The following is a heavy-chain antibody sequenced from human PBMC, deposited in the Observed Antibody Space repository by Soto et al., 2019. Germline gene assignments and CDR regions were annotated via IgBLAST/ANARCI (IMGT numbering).Heavy chain of an antibody. V-gene: IGHV3-48*01. CDR3: ARDIDG. CDR2: ISSSSSTK. CDR1: GFTFSSYS. D-gene: IGHD2-15*01. J-gene: IGHJ4*02. Sequence: EVQVVESGGGLVQPGGSLRLSCAASGFTFSSYSMNWVRQAPGKGLEWVSYISSSSSTKFYADSVKGRFTIPRDNARDSLYLQKESLKAEDTAVYYCARDIDGGGQGTPVTLSS.